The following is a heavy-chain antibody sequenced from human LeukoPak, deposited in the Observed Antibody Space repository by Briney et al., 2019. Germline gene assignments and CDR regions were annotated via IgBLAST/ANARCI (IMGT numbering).Heavy chain of an antibody. J-gene: IGHJ5*02. CDR3: ARLTHSSSWTNWFDP. D-gene: IGHD6-13*01. CDR1: GYTFTSYD. Sequence: ASVKVSCKASGYTFTSYDINWVRQATGQGLEWMGWMNPNSGNTGYAQKFRGRVTMTRNTSISTAYMELSSLRSEDTAVYYCARLTHSSSWTNWFDPWGQGTLVTVSS. V-gene: IGHV1-8*01. CDR2: MNPNSGNT.